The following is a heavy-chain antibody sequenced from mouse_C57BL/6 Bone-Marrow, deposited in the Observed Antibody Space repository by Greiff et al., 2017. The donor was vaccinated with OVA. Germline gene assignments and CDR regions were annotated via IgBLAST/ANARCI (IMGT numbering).Heavy chain of an antibody. CDR1: GYTFTSYW. Sequence: QVQLQQPGAELVRPGSSVKLSCKASGYTFTSYWMDWVKQRPGQGLEWIGNINPSDSETHYNQKFKDKATLTVDKSSSTAYMQLSSLTSEDSAVYYCARGGIYDGYYWFAYWGQGTLVTVSA. CDR3: ARGGIYDGYYWFAY. V-gene: IGHV1-61*01. D-gene: IGHD2-3*01. J-gene: IGHJ3*01. CDR2: INPSDSET.